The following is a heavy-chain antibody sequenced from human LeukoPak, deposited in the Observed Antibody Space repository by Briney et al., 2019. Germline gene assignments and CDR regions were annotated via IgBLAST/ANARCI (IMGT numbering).Heavy chain of an antibody. CDR1: GFTFSIYS. V-gene: IGHV3-21*01. Sequence: PGGSLRLSCTASGFTFSIYSMNWVRQAPGKGLEWVSSITSSSSYIFYVDSVKGRFTISRDNAKNSLHLQMDSLRAEDSAVYYCARSATSSSSRINWFDAWGQGTLVTVSS. D-gene: IGHD6-6*01. CDR3: ARSATSSSSRINWFDA. J-gene: IGHJ5*02. CDR2: ITSSSSYI.